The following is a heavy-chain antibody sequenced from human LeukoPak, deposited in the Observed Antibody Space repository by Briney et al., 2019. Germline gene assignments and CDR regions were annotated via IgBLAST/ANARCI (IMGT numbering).Heavy chain of an antibody. V-gene: IGHV4-34*01. CDR1: GGSFSGYY. CDR3: ARGKYRMVRGVFDY. D-gene: IGHD3-10*01. Sequence: SETLSLTCAVYGGSFSGYYWSWIRQPPGKGPEWIGEINHSGSTNYNPSLKSRVTISVDTSKNQFSLKLSSVTAADTAVYYCARGKYRMVRGVFDYWGQGTLVTVSS. CDR2: INHSGST. J-gene: IGHJ4*02.